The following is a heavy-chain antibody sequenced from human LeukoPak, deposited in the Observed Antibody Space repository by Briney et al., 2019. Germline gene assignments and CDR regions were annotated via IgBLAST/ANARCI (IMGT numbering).Heavy chain of an antibody. CDR1: GYTFTSYD. V-gene: IGHV1-8*01. CDR2: MNPNSGNT. CDR3: ASLKNYYDSSGYLVTDAFDI. Sequence: ASVKVSCKASGYTFTSYDINWVRQATGQGLEWMGWMNPNSGNTGYAQKLQGRVTMTTDTSTSTAYMELRSLRSDDTAVYYCASLKNYYDSSGYLVTDAFDIWGQGTMVTVSS. D-gene: IGHD3-22*01. J-gene: IGHJ3*02.